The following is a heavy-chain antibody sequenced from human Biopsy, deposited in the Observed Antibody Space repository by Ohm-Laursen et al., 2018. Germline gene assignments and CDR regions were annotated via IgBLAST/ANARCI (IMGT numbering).Heavy chain of an antibody. V-gene: IGHV3-11*01. J-gene: IGHJ6*02. CDR3: ARAKSVLDYFYGLDV. D-gene: IGHD5/OR15-5a*01. CDR1: GFSFSDYY. CDR2: ISSRGTSI. Sequence: GSLRLSCSASGFSFSDYYMRWLRQAPGKGLEWLSYISSRGTSINNADSVKGRFTISRDNAKKSLYLQMNSLRAEDTAVYYCARAKSVLDYFYGLDVWGQGTTVTVSS.